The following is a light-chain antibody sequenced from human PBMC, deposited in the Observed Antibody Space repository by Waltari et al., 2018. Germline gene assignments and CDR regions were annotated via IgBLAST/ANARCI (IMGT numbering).Light chain of an antibody. CDR3: QQYGSSPG. Sequence: DIVLTQSPGTLSLSAGDRATLPSRANQRVSNTYLAWYQQKPGQAPRLLLYDADTRATGIPDRVSGSWSGTEFTLTITRLEAEDFGVYDCQQYGSSPGFGQGTKVEIK. CDR2: DAD. CDR1: QRVSNTY. J-gene: IGKJ1*01. V-gene: IGKV3-20*01.